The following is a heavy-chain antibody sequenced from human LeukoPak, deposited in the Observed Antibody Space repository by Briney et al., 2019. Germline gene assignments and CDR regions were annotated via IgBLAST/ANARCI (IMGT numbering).Heavy chain of an antibody. J-gene: IGHJ4*02. Sequence: GRSLRLSCEVSEFTFSHFAIHWVRQAPGKGLEWVAVVSSHGNDGFYADSVKGRFTISRDNSKNTLYLQIDSVRPEDTAIYYCTRDAYNYNDFDYWGQGTLVTVSS. CDR3: TRDAYNYNDFDY. D-gene: IGHD5-24*01. CDR1: EFTFSHFA. V-gene: IGHV3-30*01. CDR2: VSSHGNDG.